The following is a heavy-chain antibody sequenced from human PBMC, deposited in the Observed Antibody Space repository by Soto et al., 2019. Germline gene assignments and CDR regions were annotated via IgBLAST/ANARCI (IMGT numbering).Heavy chain of an antibody. CDR1: GGSISSYY. Sequence: LSLTCTVSGGSISSYYWSWIRQPPGKGLEWIGYIYYSGSTNYNPSLKSRVTISVDTSKNQFSLKLSSVTAADTAVYYCARVMEGYDILTGYYPYYFDYWGQGTLVTVSS. V-gene: IGHV4-59*01. CDR3: ARVMEGYDILTGYYPYYFDY. J-gene: IGHJ4*02. D-gene: IGHD3-9*01. CDR2: IYYSGST.